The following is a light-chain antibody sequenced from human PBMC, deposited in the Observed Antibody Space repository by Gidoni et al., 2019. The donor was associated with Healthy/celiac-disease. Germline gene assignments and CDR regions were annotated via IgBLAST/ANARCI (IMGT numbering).Light chain of an antibody. Sequence: DIQLTQSPSFLSASVGDRVTITCRASPGISSYLAWYQQKPGKAPKLLIYAASTLQSGVPSRFSGSGSGTEFTLTISSLQPEDFATYYCQQLNSYPDFTFGPGTKVDIK. CDR1: PGISSY. CDR2: AAS. CDR3: QQLNSYPDFT. J-gene: IGKJ3*01. V-gene: IGKV1-9*01.